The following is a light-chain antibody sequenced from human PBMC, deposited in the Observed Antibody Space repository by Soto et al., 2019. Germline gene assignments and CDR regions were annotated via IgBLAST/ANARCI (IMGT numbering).Light chain of an antibody. V-gene: IGKV3-15*01. J-gene: IGKJ4*01. CDR1: QSVGTN. Sequence: EIMMTQSPCTVSPSPLERSTLSFSSSQSVGTNLAWYQQKPGQAPRLLIYGASTRATGIPVRISGSGSGTEFTLTISSLQSEDFAVYYCQQYNKRPPLTFGGGTKVDIK. CDR2: GAS. CDR3: QQYNKRPPLT.